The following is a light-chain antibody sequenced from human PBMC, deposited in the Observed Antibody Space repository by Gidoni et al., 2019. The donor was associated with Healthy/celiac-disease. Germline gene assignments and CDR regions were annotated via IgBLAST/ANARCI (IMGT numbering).Light chain of an antibody. V-gene: IGLV2-23*01. J-gene: IGLJ1*01. CDR2: AGR. Sequence: QSALTQPASVSGSPGQSITISCTETSSDVWMYNLFSWYQQHPGKAPKLLLYAGRKRPPGVSKRFSGSKSGNTASLTISGLQAEDEADYYCCSYAGSTPYVFGTGTKVTVL. CDR1: SSDVWMYNL. CDR3: CSYAGSTPYV.